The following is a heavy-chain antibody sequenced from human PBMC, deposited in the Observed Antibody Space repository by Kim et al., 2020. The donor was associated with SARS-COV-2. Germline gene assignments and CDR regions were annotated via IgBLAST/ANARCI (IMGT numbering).Heavy chain of an antibody. J-gene: IGHJ4*02. Sequence: GGSLRLSCAASGFTFSSYGMHWVRQAPGKGLEWVAVISYDGSNKYYADSVKGRFTISRDNSKNTLYLQMNSLRAEDTAVYYCAKASGVWGSYRRSSFDYWGQGTLVTVSS. CDR1: GFTFSSYG. CDR3: AKASGVWGSYRRSSFDY. V-gene: IGHV3-30*18. D-gene: IGHD3-16*02. CDR2: ISYDGSNK.